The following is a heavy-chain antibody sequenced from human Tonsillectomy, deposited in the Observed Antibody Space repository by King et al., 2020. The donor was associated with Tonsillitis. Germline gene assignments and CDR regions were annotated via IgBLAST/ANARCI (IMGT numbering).Heavy chain of an antibody. CDR2: IKQEGSEK. CDR1: GFTFSSYW. Sequence: VQLVESGGGLVQPGGSLRLSCAASGFTFSSYWMSWFRQAPGKGVEWVANIKQEGSEKYYVDSMKGRFTISRDNAKNSLFLQMNSLRAEDTAVYYCARDASGSYWGPDAFDIWGQGTMVTVSS. J-gene: IGHJ3*02. V-gene: IGHV3-7*01. D-gene: IGHD1-26*01. CDR3: ARDASGSYWGPDAFDI.